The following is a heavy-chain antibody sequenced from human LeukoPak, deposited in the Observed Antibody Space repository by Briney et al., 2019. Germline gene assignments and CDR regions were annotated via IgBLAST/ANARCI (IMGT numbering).Heavy chain of an antibody. J-gene: IGHJ3*02. V-gene: IGHV4-61*02. D-gene: IGHD4-17*01. Sequence: SQTLSLTCTVSGGSISSASYYWSWLRQPAGKGLEWIGRIYTSGSTNYNPSLKSRVTISVDTSKNQFSLKLSSVTAADTAVYYCARRAFYGDYEVFDIWGQGTMVTVSS. CDR2: IYTSGST. CDR3: ARRAFYGDYEVFDI. CDR1: GGSISSASYY.